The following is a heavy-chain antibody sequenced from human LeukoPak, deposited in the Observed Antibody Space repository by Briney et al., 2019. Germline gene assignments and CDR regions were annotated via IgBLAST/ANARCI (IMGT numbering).Heavy chain of an antibody. CDR2: FHNSGTS. V-gene: IGHV4-59*08. Sequence: SETLSLTCTVSDDSISDYYRGWIRQPPGKGLEWIGYFHNSGTSTYNPSLKSRVTISADTSKNQFSLKLSSVTAADTAVYYCARQGVGDYVWGSYRFDYWGQGTLVTVSS. J-gene: IGHJ4*02. CDR3: ARQGVGDYVWGSYRFDY. D-gene: IGHD3-16*02. CDR1: DDSISDYY.